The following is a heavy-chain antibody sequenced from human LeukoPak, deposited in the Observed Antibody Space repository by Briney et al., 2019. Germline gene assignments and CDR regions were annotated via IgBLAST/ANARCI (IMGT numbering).Heavy chain of an antibody. Sequence: SETLSLTCTVSGGSISSYYWSWIRQPPGKGLEWIGYIYYSGSTNYNPSLKSRVTISVDTSKNQFSLKLSSVTAADTAVYYCARHKSSGWHPGYFQHWGQGTLVTVSS. CDR2: IYYSGST. CDR1: GGSISSYY. J-gene: IGHJ1*01. D-gene: IGHD6-19*01. CDR3: ARHKSSGWHPGYFQH. V-gene: IGHV4-59*08.